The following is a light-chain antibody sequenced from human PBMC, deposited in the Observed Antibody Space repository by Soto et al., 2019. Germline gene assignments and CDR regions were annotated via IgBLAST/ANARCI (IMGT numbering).Light chain of an antibody. J-gene: IGKJ5*01. CDR2: AAS. CDR3: QQDYSTLAT. V-gene: IGKV1-39*01. Sequence: DIQMSQSPSSLSASVGDIFTITCRAAESISRHLNWYQQKTGRAPDLLIYAASTLQNGVPYRFNGSGSGTEFTLTITGLQLEDFATYYCQQDYSTLATFGQGTRLEI. CDR1: ESISRH.